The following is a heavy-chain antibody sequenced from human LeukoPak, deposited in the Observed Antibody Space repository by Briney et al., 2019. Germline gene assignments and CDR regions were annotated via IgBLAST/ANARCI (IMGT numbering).Heavy chain of an antibody. J-gene: IGHJ3*02. V-gene: IGHV3-11*01. CDR3: ARGYCSSTSCYKIGAFDI. Sequence: PGGSLRLSCAASGFTFSDYYMSWIRQAPGKGLEWVSYISSSGSTIYYADSVKGRFTISRDNAKNSLYLQMNSMRAEDTAVYYCARGYCSSTSCYKIGAFDIWGQGTMVTVSS. CDR1: GFTFSDYY. CDR2: ISSSGSTI. D-gene: IGHD2-2*02.